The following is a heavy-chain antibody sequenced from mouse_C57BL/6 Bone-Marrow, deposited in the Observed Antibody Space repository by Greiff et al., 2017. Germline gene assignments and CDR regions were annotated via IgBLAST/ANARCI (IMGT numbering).Heavy chain of an antibody. J-gene: IGHJ4*01. D-gene: IGHD2-3*01. CDR2: IDPSYSYT. CDR3: AWGGDGYYVSAMDY. Sequence: VQLQQPGAELVRPGTSVKLSCKASGYTFTSYWMHWVKQRPGQGLEWIGVIDPSYSYTNYNQTFNGKATFTVDTSSSTAYMQFIRLTSEDSAVYYCAWGGDGYYVSAMDYWGQGTSVTVSS. CDR1: GYTFTSYW. V-gene: IGHV1-59*01.